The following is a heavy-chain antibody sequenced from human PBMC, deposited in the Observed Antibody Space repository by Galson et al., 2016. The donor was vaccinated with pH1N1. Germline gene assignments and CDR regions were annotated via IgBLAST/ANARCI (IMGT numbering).Heavy chain of an antibody. Sequence: LRLSCAASGFTVSSNYMSWVRQAPGKGLEWVSVIYSGGRTYYADSVKGRFTNSRDNSKNTLYLQMNSLRAEDTAVYYCASNLRFLEWAQNYYYGMDVWGQGTTVTVSS. CDR1: GFTVSSNY. CDR2: IYSGGRT. CDR3: ASNLRFLEWAQNYYYGMDV. D-gene: IGHD3-3*01. J-gene: IGHJ6*02. V-gene: IGHV3-66*01.